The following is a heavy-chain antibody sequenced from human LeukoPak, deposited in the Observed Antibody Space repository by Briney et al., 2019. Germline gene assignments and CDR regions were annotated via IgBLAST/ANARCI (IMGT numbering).Heavy chain of an antibody. CDR2: ISWNSGSI. V-gene: IGHV3-9*01. CDR3: AKDWNTMVRGFDY. D-gene: IGHD3-10*01. CDR1: GFTFDDYA. Sequence: GRSLRLSCAASGFTFDDYAMHWVRQAPGKGLEWVSGISWNSGSIGYADSVKGRFTISRDNAKNSLYLQMNSLRAEDTALYYCAKDWNTMVRGFDYWGRGTLVTVSS. J-gene: IGHJ4*02.